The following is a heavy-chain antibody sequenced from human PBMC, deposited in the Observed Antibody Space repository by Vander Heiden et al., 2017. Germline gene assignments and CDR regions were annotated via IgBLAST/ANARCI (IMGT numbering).Heavy chain of an antibody. CDR2: IYPADSHT. D-gene: IGHD1-1*01. V-gene: IGHV5-51*01. CDR3: ARTYSWYTAYFFDY. Sequence: EVQLVQSATEVKETGKSLKISCQASGYTFAGYWIAWLRQRPGQGLEWVGIIYPADSHTTYSPSFQGQVTISADNSINTAYLQWHSLTASDTAIYYCARTYSWYTAYFFDYWGQGTQVTVS. J-gene: IGHJ4*02. CDR1: GYTFAGYW.